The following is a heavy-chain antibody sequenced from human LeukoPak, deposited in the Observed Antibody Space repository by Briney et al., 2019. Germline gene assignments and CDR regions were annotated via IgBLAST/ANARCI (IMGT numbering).Heavy chain of an antibody. V-gene: IGHV1-69*13. D-gene: IGHD3-22*01. J-gene: IGHJ3*02. Sequence: ASVKVSCKASGGTFSSYAISWVRQAPGQGLEWMGGIIPIFGTANYAQKFQGRVTITADESTSTAYMELSSLRSEDTAVYYCASSGLLPNDAFDIWGQGTMVTVSS. CDR1: GGTFSSYA. CDR2: IIPIFGTA. CDR3: ASSGLLPNDAFDI.